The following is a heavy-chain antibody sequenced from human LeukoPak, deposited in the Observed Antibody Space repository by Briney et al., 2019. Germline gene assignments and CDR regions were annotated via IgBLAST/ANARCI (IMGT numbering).Heavy chain of an antibody. V-gene: IGHV3-21*01. J-gene: IGHJ5*02. CDR1: GFTFSSYS. Sequence: PGGSLRLSCAASGFTFSSYSMNWVRQAPGKGLEWVSSITSNSIYIYYADSVKGRFTISRDNAKNSLYLQMNSLRAEDTAVYYCARGDRTSLVAAAGTQWFDPWGQGTLVTVSS. CDR3: ARGDRTSLVAAAGTQWFDP. D-gene: IGHD6-13*01. CDR2: ITSNSIYI.